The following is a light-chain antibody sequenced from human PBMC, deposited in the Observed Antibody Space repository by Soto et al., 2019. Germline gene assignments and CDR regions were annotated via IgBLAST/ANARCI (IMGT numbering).Light chain of an antibody. V-gene: IGKV1D-12*01. J-gene: IGKJ2*01. CDR2: VAS. Sequence: DIQMTQSPSSVSASIGERVTVTCRAGQDIGTWLAWYQQKPGNAPKLLISVASKLESGVPSRFSGSGSGTHFTLTISSLQPEDLATYYCHHCHSFPHTFGQGTKLDIK. CDR3: HHCHSFPHT. CDR1: QDIGTW.